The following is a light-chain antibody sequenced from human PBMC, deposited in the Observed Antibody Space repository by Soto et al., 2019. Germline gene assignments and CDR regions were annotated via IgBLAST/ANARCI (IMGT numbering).Light chain of an antibody. Sequence: AIQMTQSPSSLSASVGDRVTITCRASQAIRNDLGWYQQKPGQAPKVLIYAASSLQSGVPSRFSGSGSGTDFTLTISSLQPDDFATYYCLQDYSYPRTFGQGTKVEI. CDR3: LQDYSYPRT. J-gene: IGKJ1*01. CDR2: AAS. V-gene: IGKV1-6*01. CDR1: QAIRND.